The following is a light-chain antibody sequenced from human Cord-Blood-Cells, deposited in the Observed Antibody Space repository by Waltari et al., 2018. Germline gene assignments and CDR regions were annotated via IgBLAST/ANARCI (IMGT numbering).Light chain of an antibody. CDR1: QGISNY. CDR3: KQYNSYPQNIDRLT. J-gene: IGKJ4*01. Sequence: DIQMTQSPSSLSASVGDRVTITCRASQGISNYLAWFQQKPGKPPKSLIYAASSLQSGIPSKFSGSGSWTDCTLTISSLQPQDFATSYGKQYNSYPQNIDRLTFGGGTQVEIK. CDR2: AAS. V-gene: IGKV1-16*02.